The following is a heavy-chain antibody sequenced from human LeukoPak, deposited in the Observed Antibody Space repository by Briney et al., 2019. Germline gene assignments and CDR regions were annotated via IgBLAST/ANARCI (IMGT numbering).Heavy chain of an antibody. CDR3: TRESGAFSPFGF. J-gene: IGHJ4*02. Sequence: SGTLSLTCAVSGGSITTTNWWSWVRQPPGKGLEWIGEVHLSGATNYNPSLESRVSMSVDKSKNHLSLEVTSVTAADTAIYYCTRESGAFSPFGFWGQGTLLTVSS. D-gene: IGHD1-26*01. CDR2: VHLSGAT. V-gene: IGHV4-4*02. CDR1: GGSITTTNW.